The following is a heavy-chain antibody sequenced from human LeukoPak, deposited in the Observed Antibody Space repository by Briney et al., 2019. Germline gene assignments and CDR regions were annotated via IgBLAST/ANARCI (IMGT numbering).Heavy chain of an antibody. Sequence: GGSVKVSCKSSGYTFTSYAMHWVRQAPGQRLEWMGWINAGNGNTKYSQKFQGRVTITRDTSASTAYMELSSLRSEDTAVYYCARTITMVRGSYYYGMDVWGQGTTVTVSS. CDR2: INAGNGNT. V-gene: IGHV1-3*01. CDR3: ARTITMVRGSYYYGMDV. D-gene: IGHD3-10*01. CDR1: GYTFTSYA. J-gene: IGHJ6*02.